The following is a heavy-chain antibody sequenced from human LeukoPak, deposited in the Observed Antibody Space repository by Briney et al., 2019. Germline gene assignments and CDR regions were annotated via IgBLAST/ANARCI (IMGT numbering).Heavy chain of an antibody. CDR1: GFTFSSYW. CDR2: IKQDGSEK. CDR3: ARDGYRNWFDP. Sequence: GGSLRLSCAASGFTFSSYWMSWVRQAPGKGLEWVANIKQDGSEKYYVDSVKGRFTISRDNAKNSLYLQMNSLRAEDTAVYYGARDGYRNWFDPWGQGTLVTVSS. V-gene: IGHV3-7*01. D-gene: IGHD5-18*01. J-gene: IGHJ5*02.